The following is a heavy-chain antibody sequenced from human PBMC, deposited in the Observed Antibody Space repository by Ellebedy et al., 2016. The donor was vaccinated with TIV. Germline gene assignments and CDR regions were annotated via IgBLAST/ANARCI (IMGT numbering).Heavy chain of an antibody. CDR3: ARVAITAAVEGGFFDL. CDR2: IYYSGTT. CDR1: GGSLTNHF. D-gene: IGHD6-13*01. J-gene: IGHJ2*01. V-gene: IGHV4-59*11. Sequence: MPGGSLRLSCTVSGGSLTNHFLSWILQPPGQGLEWIGSIYYSGTTNYNPSPKSRVTISVDTSKNQISLTMMNPVRAADTAVYYCARVAITAAVEGGFFDLWGRGTLVTVSS.